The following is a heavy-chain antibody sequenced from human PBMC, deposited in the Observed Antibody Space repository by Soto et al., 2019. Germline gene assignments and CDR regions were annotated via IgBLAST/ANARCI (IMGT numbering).Heavy chain of an antibody. CDR3: ARKPETGTTVPFDY. V-gene: IGHV3-30*03. CDR1: GFTFSSYG. Sequence: GGSLGLSCAASGFTFSSYGMHWVRQAPGKGLEWVAVISYDGTEKYHADSVKGRFTISRDNSKNTLYLQVNSLRAEDTAVYYCARKPETGTTVPFDYWGQGTLVTVSS. D-gene: IGHD1-1*01. J-gene: IGHJ4*02. CDR2: ISYDGTEK.